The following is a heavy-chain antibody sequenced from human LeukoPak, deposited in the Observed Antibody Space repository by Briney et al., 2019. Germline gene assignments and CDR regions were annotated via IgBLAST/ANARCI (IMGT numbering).Heavy chain of an antibody. D-gene: IGHD2-2*01. CDR3: AVDCSSPSCYGQSAFDI. Sequence: PGGSLRLSCAASGFIVSSNYMSWVRQAPGKGLEWVSVIYSGGTTYYADSVKGRFTISRDTSKNTLYLQMNSLRAEDTAVYYCAVDCSSPSCYGQSAFDIWGQGTMVTVSS. V-gene: IGHV3-53*01. CDR1: GFIVSSNY. J-gene: IGHJ3*02. CDR2: IYSGGTT.